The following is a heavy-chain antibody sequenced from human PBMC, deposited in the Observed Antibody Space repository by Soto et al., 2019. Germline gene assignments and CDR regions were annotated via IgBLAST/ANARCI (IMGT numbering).Heavy chain of an antibody. V-gene: IGHV4-34*01. CDR3: AREGDTSNDGFEL. CDR1: GFC. CDR2: ISQSGNS. J-gene: IGHJ5*02. Sequence: GFCWSWIRQAPGKGLEWIGEISQSGNSRYNPSLKSRFTMSVDSPKNQFSLNLSSVTAADTALYYCAREGDTSNDGFELWGQGTPVTVSS. D-gene: IGHD1-1*01.